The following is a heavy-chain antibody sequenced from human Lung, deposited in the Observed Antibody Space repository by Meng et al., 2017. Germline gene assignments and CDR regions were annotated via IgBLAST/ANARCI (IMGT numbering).Heavy chain of an antibody. CDR1: GYNFAAYW. CDR2: IDPNNDHT. J-gene: IGHJ4*02. D-gene: IGHD6-13*01. Sequence: QWHLGESGPGVKKPGASVKLSCKPSGYNFAAYWIHWLRQAPGQGLEWMGRIDPNNDHTQYAQNFQGRVTMTSDTSISTVYMELNGLRSDDTAVYYCARDEDISAAGKLFGDYWGQGTLVTVSS. V-gene: IGHV1-2*06. CDR3: ARDEDISAAGKLFGDY.